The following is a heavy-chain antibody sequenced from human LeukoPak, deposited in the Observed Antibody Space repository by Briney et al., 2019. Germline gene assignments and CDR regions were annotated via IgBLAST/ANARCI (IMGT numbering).Heavy chain of an antibody. CDR1: GVTPSSYA. CDR3: ARNERTLSMVCYFVL. D-gene: IGHD1-1*01. CDR2: IYYSGST. J-gene: IGHJ2*01. V-gene: IGHV4-30-4*08. Sequence: LRLSCAASGVTPSSYAMSWIRQPPGKGLEWIGYIYYSGSTYYNPSLKSRVTISLDTSKNQFALTLGSVTAADTAGYYCARNERTLSMVCYFVLWGRSPLVTVSS.